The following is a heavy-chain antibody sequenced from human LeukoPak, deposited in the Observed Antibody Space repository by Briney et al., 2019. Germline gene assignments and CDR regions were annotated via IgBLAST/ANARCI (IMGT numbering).Heavy chain of an antibody. CDR3: ARDAITMVRGVISP. Sequence: PGGSLRLSCAASGFTFSSYSMNWVRQAPGKGLEWVSSISSSSSYIYYADSVKGRFTISRDNAKNSLYLQMNSLRVEDTAVYYCARDAITMVRGVISPWGQGTLVTVSS. V-gene: IGHV3-21*01. CDR1: GFTFSSYS. D-gene: IGHD3-10*01. CDR2: ISSSSSYI. J-gene: IGHJ5*02.